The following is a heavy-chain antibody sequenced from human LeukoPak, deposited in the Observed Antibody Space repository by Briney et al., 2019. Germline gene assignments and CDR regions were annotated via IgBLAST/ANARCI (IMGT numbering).Heavy chain of an antibody. Sequence: GGSLRLSCAASGFTFSRYAMSWVRQVPGKGLEWVSGIYWNGGSTGYADSVKGRFTISRDNAKNSLYLQMSSLRAEDTALYYCARGPGYCSAGSCYSSSYFDYWGQGTLVTVSS. J-gene: IGHJ4*02. CDR3: ARGPGYCSAGSCYSSSYFDY. D-gene: IGHD2-15*01. CDR2: IYWNGGST. CDR1: GFTFSRYA. V-gene: IGHV3-20*04.